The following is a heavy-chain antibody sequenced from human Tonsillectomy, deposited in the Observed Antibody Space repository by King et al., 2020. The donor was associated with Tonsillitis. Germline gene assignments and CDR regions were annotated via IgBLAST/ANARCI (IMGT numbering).Heavy chain of an antibody. V-gene: IGHV3-23*04. J-gene: IGHJ5*02. CDR3: AKDRALLWFGELSNWFDP. CDR2: ISGSGGST. Sequence: VQLVESGGGLVQPGGSLRLSCAASGFTFSSYAMSWVRRAPGKGLEWVSAISGSGGSTYYADSVKGRFTISRDNSKNTLYLQMNSLRAEDTAVYYCAKDRALLWFGELSNWFDPWGQGTLVTVSS. D-gene: IGHD3-10*01. CDR1: GFTFSSYA.